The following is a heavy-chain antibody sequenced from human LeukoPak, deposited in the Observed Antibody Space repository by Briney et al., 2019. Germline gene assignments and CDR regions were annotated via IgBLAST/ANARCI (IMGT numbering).Heavy chain of an antibody. Sequence: GGSLRLSCTASGFTFGDYAMSWVRQAPGKGLEWVGFIRSKAYGGTTEYAASVKGRFTISRDDSKSIAYLQMNSLKTEDTAVYYCTRDFPPYGDYVGYFDYWAREPWSPSPQ. D-gene: IGHD4-17*01. CDR2: IRSKAYGGTT. CDR1: GFTFGDYA. V-gene: IGHV3-49*04. J-gene: IGHJ4*02. CDR3: TRDFPPYGDYVGYFDY.